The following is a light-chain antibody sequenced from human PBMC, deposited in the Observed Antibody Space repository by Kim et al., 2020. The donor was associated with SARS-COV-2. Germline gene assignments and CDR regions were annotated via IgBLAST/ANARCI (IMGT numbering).Light chain of an antibody. CDR1: SSDVGGYNY. CDR3: CSYAGSYTVV. V-gene: IGLV2-11*01. J-gene: IGLJ2*01. CDR2: DVS. Sequence: QSALTQPRSVSGSPGQSVTISCTGTSSDVGGYNYVSCYQQHPGKAPKLMIYDVSKRPSGVPDRFSGSKSGNTASLTISGLQAEDEADYYCCSYAGSYTVVFGGGTQLTVL.